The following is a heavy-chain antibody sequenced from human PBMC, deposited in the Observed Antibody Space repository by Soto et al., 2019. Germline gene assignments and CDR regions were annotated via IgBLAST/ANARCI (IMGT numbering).Heavy chain of an antibody. J-gene: IGHJ6*03. D-gene: IGHD6-13*01. Sequence: PSETLSLTCAVYGGSFSDYYWSWIRQPPGKGLEWIGEINHSGSTNYNPSLKSRVTISVDTSKNQFSLRLSSVTAADTAVYYCARETVSVAAEPAARDYMDAWGKGTTVTVSS. CDR1: GGSFSDYY. CDR3: ARETVSVAAEPAARDYMDA. CDR2: INHSGST. V-gene: IGHV4-34*01.